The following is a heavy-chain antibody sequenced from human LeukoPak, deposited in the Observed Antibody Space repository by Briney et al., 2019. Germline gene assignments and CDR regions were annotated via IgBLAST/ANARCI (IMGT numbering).Heavy chain of an antibody. Sequence: AGSLRLSCAASGFTFSSYTMTWVRQAPGKGLEWVANIKQDGSEKYYMDSVKGRFTISKDNAKNSVYLQMNSLRAEDTAVYYCARRHHFGFLDSWGQGTLVTVSS. J-gene: IGHJ4*02. CDR1: GFTFSSYT. CDR2: IKQDGSEK. D-gene: IGHD3-10*01. V-gene: IGHV3-7*04. CDR3: ARRHHFGFLDS.